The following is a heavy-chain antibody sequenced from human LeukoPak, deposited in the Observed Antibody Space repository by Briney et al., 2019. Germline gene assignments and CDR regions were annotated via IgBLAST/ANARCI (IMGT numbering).Heavy chain of an antibody. CDR2: ISGSGGST. CDR1: GFTFSSYA. D-gene: IGHD3-3*01. J-gene: IGHJ6*02. V-gene: IGHV3-23*01. CDR3: AKGLRVWSGSLGYYYYGMDV. Sequence: GESLRLSCAASGFTFSSYAMSWVRQAPGKGLEWVSAISGSGGSTYYADSVKGRFTISRDNSKNTLYLQMNSLRAEDTAVYYCAKGLRVWSGSLGYYYYGMDVWGQGTTVTVSS.